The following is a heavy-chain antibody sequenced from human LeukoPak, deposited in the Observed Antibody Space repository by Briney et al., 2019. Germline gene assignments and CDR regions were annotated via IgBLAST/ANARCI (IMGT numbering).Heavy chain of an antibody. J-gene: IGHJ4*02. Sequence: PGGSLRLSCAASGFTFSSYAMHWVRQAPGKGLEYVSAISSNGGSTYYANSVKGRFTISRDNSKNTLYLQMGSLRAEDVAVYYCARDSGMATIYWGQGTLVTVSS. V-gene: IGHV3-64*01. CDR1: GFTFSSYA. CDR2: ISSNGGST. CDR3: ARDSGMATIY. D-gene: IGHD5-12*01.